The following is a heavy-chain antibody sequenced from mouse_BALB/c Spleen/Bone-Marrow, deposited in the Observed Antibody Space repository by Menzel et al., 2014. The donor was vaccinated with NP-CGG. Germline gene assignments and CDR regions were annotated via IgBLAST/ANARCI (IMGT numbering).Heavy chain of an antibody. J-gene: IGHJ2*01. CDR3: ARFYYGNPTGYFDY. CDR1: GYTFSSYW. V-gene: IGHV1-9*01. Sequence: QVQLKQSGAELMKPGASMKISCKATGYTFSSYWIEWVKQRPRHGLEWIGEILPGSGSTNYNEQFKGKATFTADASSSTAYMELSSLTSENSAVYYCARFYYGNPTGYFDYWGQGTTLTVSS. CDR2: ILPGSGST. D-gene: IGHD2-1*01.